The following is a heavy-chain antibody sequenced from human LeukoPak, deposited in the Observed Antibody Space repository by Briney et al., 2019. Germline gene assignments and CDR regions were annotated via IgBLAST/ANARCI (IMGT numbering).Heavy chain of an antibody. CDR2: ISGSGGST. V-gene: IGHV3-23*01. J-gene: IGHJ4*02. CDR1: GFTFSSYS. Sequence: GGSLRLSCAASGFTFSSYSMNWVRQAPGKGLEWVSAISGSGGSTYYADSVKGRFTISRDNSKNTLYLQMNSLSAEDTAVYYCAKDLHMTYYYGSGSYYPFDYWGQGTLVTVSS. CDR3: AKDLHMTYYYGSGSYYPFDY. D-gene: IGHD3-10*01.